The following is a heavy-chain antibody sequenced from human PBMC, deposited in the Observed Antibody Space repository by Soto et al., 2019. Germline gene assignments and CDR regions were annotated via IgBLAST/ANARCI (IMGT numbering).Heavy chain of an antibody. V-gene: IGHV1-2*02. J-gene: IGHJ6*02. D-gene: IGHD2-15*01. Sequence: GASVKVSCKASGYTFTGHYMHWVRQAPGQGLEWMGWINPNSVGTNYAQKFQGRVTMTRDTSISTAYMELSRLRSDDTAVYYCARVRDSFGLDVWGQGTTVTVSS. CDR2: INPNSVGT. CDR3: ARVRDSFGLDV. CDR1: GYTFTGHY.